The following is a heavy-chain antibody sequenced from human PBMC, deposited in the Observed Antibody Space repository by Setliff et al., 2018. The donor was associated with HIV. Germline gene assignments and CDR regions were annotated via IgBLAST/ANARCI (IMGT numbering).Heavy chain of an antibody. CDR1: GGSISGYY. CDR3: VRGYCSSTTCYEDYYYMDV. V-gene: IGHV4-59*01. Sequence: SETLSLTCTVSGGSISGYYWSWIRQPPGKGLEYIGSIFFTGNTIYNPSLKARVTLSVGMSKNQVFLRLSSVTAADTAVYYCVRGYCSSTTCYEDYYYMDVWGKGSTVTVSS. J-gene: IGHJ6*03. CDR2: IFFTGNT. D-gene: IGHD2-2*01.